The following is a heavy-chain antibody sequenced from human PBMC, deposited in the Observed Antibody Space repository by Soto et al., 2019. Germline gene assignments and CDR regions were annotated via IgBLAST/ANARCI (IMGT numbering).Heavy chain of an antibody. Sequence: QVQLVQSGAEVKKPGSSVKVSCKASGGTFSSYAISWVRQAPGQGLEWMGGIIPIFGTANYAQKFQGRVTITADESTSTAYMELSSLRSEDTAVYYCARSAGEVVVVYYYYGLDVWGQGTTVTVSS. D-gene: IGHD3-10*01. V-gene: IGHV1-69*01. CDR3: ARSAGEVVVVYYYYGLDV. CDR2: IIPIFGTA. J-gene: IGHJ6*02. CDR1: GGTFSSYA.